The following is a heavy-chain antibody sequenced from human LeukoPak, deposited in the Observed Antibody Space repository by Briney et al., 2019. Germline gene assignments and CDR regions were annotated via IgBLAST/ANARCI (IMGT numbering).Heavy chain of an antibody. J-gene: IGHJ4*02. Sequence: SETLSLTCAVYGGSFSGYYWSWIRQPPGKGLEWIGEINHSGSTNYNPSLKSRVTISVDTSKNQFSLKLSSVTAADAAVYYCARAAGLDYWGQGTLVTVSS. CDR1: GGSFSGYY. D-gene: IGHD6-13*01. CDR2: INHSGST. CDR3: ARAAGLDY. V-gene: IGHV4-34*01.